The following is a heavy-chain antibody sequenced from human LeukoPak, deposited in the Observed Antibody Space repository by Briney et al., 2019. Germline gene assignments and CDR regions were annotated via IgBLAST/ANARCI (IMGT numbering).Heavy chain of an antibody. CDR3: ARSGYSSSRRNNRNWFDP. V-gene: IGHV1-18*01. CDR1: GYTFTSYG. D-gene: IGHD6-13*01. J-gene: IGHJ5*02. Sequence: ASVKVSCKASGYTFTSYGISWVRQAPGQGLEWMGWISAYNGNTNYAQKLQGRVTMTTDTSTSTAYMELRSLRSDDTAAYYCARSGYSSSRRNNRNWFDPWGQGTLVTVSS. CDR2: ISAYNGNT.